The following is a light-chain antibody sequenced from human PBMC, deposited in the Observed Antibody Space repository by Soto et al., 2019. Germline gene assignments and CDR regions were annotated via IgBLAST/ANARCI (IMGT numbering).Light chain of an antibody. CDR2: LGS. CDR1: QSLLHSSGRYY. V-gene: IGKV2-28*01. Sequence: DIVMTQSPLSLPVTPGEPASISCRSSQSLLHSSGRYYLDWYLQKPGQSPQLLIYLGSHRASEVPDRFSGSGSGTDFTLTISRVEAEDVGIYYCIQALQTPFAFGGGTRVEIK. J-gene: IGKJ4*01. CDR3: IQALQTPFA.